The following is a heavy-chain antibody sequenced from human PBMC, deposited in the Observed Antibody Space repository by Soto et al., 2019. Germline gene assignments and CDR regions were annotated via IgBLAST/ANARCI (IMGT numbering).Heavy chain of an antibody. CDR2: IKRESEGGTA. CDR1: GFTASNFW. J-gene: IGHJ4*02. D-gene: IGHD3-16*01. Sequence: GGSLRLSCAASGFTASNFWMSWVRQAPGKGLEWIALIKRESEGGTADFAPLVKGRFTISRDDLKNTLYLDMNSLKTEDTAVYYCTVDSMGPYWGQGTMVTVSS. CDR3: TVDSMGPY. V-gene: IGHV3-15*01.